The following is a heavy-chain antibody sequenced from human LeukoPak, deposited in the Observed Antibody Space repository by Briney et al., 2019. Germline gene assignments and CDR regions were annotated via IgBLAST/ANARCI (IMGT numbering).Heavy chain of an antibody. Sequence: SVKVSCKASGFSFSSSAVQWVRQASGQRLEWIGWIVVGSGTTQYAQNFHERVTITRDMSTATAYMELNSLRSGETAVYYCAADLLGAAAYSWGQGTLVTVSS. J-gene: IGHJ4*02. CDR2: IVVGSGTT. D-gene: IGHD6-13*01. CDR1: GFSFSSSA. V-gene: IGHV1-58*01. CDR3: AADLLGAAAYS.